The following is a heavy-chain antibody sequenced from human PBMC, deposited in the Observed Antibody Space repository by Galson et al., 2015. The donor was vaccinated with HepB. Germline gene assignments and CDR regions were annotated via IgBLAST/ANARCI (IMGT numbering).Heavy chain of an antibody. J-gene: IGHJ4*02. CDR1: GESFGASY. CDR3: ARGGGQCSSDTCHPFDS. Sequence: ETLSLTCAIYGESFGASYWSWIRQPPGLGLEWIGEVAHSGRSTYNASLKSRAFISVDTSKNHFSLRLKSVTAADTAVYFCARGGGQCSSDTCHPFDSWGQGTLVTVSS. CDR2: VAHSGRS. V-gene: IGHV4-34*01. D-gene: IGHD2-2*01.